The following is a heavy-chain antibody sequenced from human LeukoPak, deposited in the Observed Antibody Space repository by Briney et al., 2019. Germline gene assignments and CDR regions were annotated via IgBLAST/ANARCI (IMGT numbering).Heavy chain of an antibody. D-gene: IGHD3-10*01. CDR2: ISGSGGST. Sequence: PGGSLRLSCAASGFTFSSYAMSWVRQAPGKGLEWVSAISGSGGSTYYADSVKGRFTISRDNSKNTLYLQMNSLRAEDTAVYYCASRVPWSMVRGVITWGHDAFDIWGQGTMVTVSS. CDR1: GFTFSSYA. V-gene: IGHV3-23*01. CDR3: ASRVPWSMVRGVITWGHDAFDI. J-gene: IGHJ3*02.